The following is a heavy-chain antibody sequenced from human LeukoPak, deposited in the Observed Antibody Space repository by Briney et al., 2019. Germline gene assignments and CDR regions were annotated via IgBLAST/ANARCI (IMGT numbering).Heavy chain of an antibody. CDR1: GLSLSISGMR. CDR2: IDWDDEK. D-gene: IGHD3-22*01. Sequence: SGPALVKPTQTLTLTCTFSGLSLSISGMRVSWIRQPPGKALEWLARIDWDDEKFYSTSLKTRLTISKDTSKNQVVLTMTNMDPVDTATHYCARKSSGYYFDYWGQGTLVTVSS. CDR3: ARKSSGYYFDY. J-gene: IGHJ4*02. V-gene: IGHV2-70*04.